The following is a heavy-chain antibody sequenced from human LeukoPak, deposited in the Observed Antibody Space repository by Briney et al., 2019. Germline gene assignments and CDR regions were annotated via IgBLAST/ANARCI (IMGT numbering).Heavy chain of an antibody. Sequence: PGGSLRLSCAASGCTVGSNYMSWVRQAPGKGLEWVSYISSSGSDIYYADSVKGRFTISRDNAKNSLYLHMNSLRAEDTAVYYCARDYGGSSPFDYWGQGTLVTVSS. D-gene: IGHD4-23*01. V-gene: IGHV3-11*04. CDR1: GCTVGSNY. CDR2: ISSSGSDI. CDR3: ARDYGGSSPFDY. J-gene: IGHJ4*02.